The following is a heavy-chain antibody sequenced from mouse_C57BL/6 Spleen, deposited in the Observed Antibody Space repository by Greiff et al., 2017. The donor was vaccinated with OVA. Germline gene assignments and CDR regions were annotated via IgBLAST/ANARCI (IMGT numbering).Heavy chain of an antibody. CDR1: GYTFTSYW. CDR3: ARYTTVVATDYAMDY. D-gene: IGHD1-1*01. V-gene: IGHV1-55*01. J-gene: IGHJ4*01. Sequence: VKLQQPGAELVKPGASVKMSCKASGYTFTSYWITCVKQRPGQGLEWIGDIYPGSGSTNYNEKFKSKATLTVDTSSSTAYMQLSSLTSEDSAVYYCARYTTVVATDYAMDYWGQGTSVTVSS. CDR2: IYPGSGST.